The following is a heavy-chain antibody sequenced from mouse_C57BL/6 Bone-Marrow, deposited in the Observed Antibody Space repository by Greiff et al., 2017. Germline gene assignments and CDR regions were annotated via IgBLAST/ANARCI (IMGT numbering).Heavy chain of an antibody. V-gene: IGHV3-6*01. CDR2: ISYDGSN. CDR1: GYSITSGYY. D-gene: IGHD1-1*01. J-gene: IGHJ2*01. Sequence: VQLQQSGPGLVKPSQSLSLTCSVTGYSITSGYYWNWIRQFPGNKLEWMGYISYDGSNNYNPSLKNRISITRDTSKNQFFLKLNSVTTEDTATYYCATFYYYGDYWGQGTTLTVSS. CDR3: ATFYYYGDY.